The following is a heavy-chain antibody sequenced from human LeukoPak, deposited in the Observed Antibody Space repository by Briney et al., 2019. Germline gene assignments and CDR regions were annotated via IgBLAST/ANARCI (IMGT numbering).Heavy chain of an antibody. CDR3: ARDERLLSFLK. CDR2: IAGSGGST. D-gene: IGHD3-3*01. V-gene: IGHV3-23*01. CDR1: GFTVSNKY. J-gene: IGHJ4*02. Sequence: PGGSLRLSCAASGFTVSNKYMTWVRQAPGKGLEWVSGIAGSGGSTYYADSVKGRFTISRDNSKNTLYLQMNSLRAEDTAIYYCARDERLLSFLKWGQGTLVTVSS.